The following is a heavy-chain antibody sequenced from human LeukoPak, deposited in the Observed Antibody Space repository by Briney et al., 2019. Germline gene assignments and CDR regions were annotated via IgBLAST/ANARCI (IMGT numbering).Heavy chain of an antibody. J-gene: IGHJ4*02. CDR2: IRYDGSNK. CDR3: ARDRLKYFDY. V-gene: IGHV3-30*02. CDR1: GFTFSSYG. Sequence: GGSLRLSCAASGFTFSSYGMHWVRQAPGKGLEWVAFIRYDGSNKYYADSVKGRFTISRDNSKNTLYLQMNSLRAEDTAVYYCARDRLKYFDYWGQGTLVTVSS.